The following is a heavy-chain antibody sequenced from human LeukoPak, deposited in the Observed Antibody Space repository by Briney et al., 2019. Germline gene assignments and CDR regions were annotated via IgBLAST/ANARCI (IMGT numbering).Heavy chain of an antibody. CDR2: IYHSGST. D-gene: IGHD1-1*01. CDR1: GYSISSGYY. Sequence: KPSETLSLTCAVSGYSISSGYYWGWIRQPPGKELEWIGSIYHSGSTYYNPSLKSRVTISVDTSKNQFSLKLSAVTAADTAVYYCASVYNWNDVVAFDIWGQGTMVTVSS. J-gene: IGHJ3*02. V-gene: IGHV4-38-2*01. CDR3: ASVYNWNDVVAFDI.